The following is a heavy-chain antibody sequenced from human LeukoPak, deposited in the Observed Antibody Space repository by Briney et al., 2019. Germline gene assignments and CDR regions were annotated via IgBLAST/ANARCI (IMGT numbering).Heavy chain of an antibody. CDR1: GFTFSGYG. D-gene: IGHD3-10*01. CDR3: AKDISGVRGVMAN. CDR2: IWYDGSKK. J-gene: IGHJ4*02. V-gene: IGHV3-33*06. Sequence: GRCLRLSCAAAGFTFSGYGMHWVRQAPGKGLEWVALIWYDGSKKYYGDSVKGRFTISRDDSKDTLYLQMNSLRAEDTAVYYCAKDISGVRGVMANWGQGTLVTVSS.